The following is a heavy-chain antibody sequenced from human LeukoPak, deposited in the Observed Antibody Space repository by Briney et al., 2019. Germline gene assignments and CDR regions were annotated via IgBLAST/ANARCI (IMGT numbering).Heavy chain of an antibody. CDR2: ISGSGDAT. CDR3: AKESKYSFGYCFDY. V-gene: IGHV3-23*01. CDR1: GFTFSSNA. D-gene: IGHD5-18*01. J-gene: IGHJ4*02. Sequence: GGSLRFSCAASGFTFSSNAMSWVRQARGKGLEWVSAISGSGDATYYVDSVKGRFIISRDNSKNTLYVQMNSLRAEDTAIYYCAKESKYSFGYCFDYWGQGILVTVSS.